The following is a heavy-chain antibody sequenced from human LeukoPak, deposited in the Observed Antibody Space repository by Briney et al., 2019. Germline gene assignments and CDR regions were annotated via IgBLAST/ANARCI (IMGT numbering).Heavy chain of an antibody. Sequence: GGSLRLSCAASGFTFSNYNMNWVRHAPGKGLEWVSSITSSSSYIFYADSVKGRFTISRDNAKNSLYLQMNSLRAEDTAVYYCASPGYCSGGTCYAAFDIWAKGQWSPSLQ. CDR1: GFTFSNYN. V-gene: IGHV3-21*01. J-gene: IGHJ3*02. CDR2: ITSSSSYI. D-gene: IGHD2-15*01. CDR3: ASPGYCSGGTCYAAFDI.